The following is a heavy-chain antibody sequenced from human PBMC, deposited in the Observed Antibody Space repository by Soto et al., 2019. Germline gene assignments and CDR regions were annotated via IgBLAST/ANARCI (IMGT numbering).Heavy chain of an antibody. CDR1: GGSISSNDFY. CDR2: IYYSGNT. D-gene: IGHD6-13*01. CDR3: ARLSGRWQSWFDP. V-gene: IGHV4-31*03. Sequence: QVQLQESGPGLVKPSQTLSLTCIVSGGSISSNDFYWSWIRQHPGKGLEWIGYIYYSGNTYYNPSHKSRVTILVDTSKNQFSRKVSSVTAADTAVYYCARLSGRWQSWFDPWGQGTLVTVSS. J-gene: IGHJ5*02.